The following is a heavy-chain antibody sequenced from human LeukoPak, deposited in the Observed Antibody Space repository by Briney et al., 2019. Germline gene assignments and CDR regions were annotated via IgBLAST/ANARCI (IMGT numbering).Heavy chain of an antibody. CDR1: GGSISTYY. Sequence: PSETLSLTCTVSGGSISTYYWSWIRQPPGKGLEWIGYIHYSGITNYNPSLKSRVTILVDTSKNQFSLKLSSVAAADTAVYYCARDSETGGIDYWGQGTLVTVSS. CDR3: ARDSETGGIDY. V-gene: IGHV4-59*12. D-gene: IGHD3-16*01. J-gene: IGHJ4*02. CDR2: IHYSGIT.